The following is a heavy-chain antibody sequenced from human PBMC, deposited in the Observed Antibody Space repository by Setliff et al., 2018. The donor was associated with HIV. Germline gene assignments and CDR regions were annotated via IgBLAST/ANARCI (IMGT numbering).Heavy chain of an antibody. J-gene: IGHJ4*02. CDR3: AKNTAVNSLDY. Sequence: GGSLRLSCAASGFTFDDYAMHWVRQAPGKGLEWVSGISWNSGSIGYADSVKGRFTISRDNAKNSLYLQMNSLRAEDTAVCYCAKNTAVNSLDYWGQGTLVTVSS. CDR2: ISWNSGSI. CDR1: GFTFDDYA. D-gene: IGHD2-21*01. V-gene: IGHV3-9*01.